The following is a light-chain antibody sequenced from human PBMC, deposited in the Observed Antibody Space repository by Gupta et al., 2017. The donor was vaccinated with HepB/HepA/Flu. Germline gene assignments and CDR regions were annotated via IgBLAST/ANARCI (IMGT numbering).Light chain of an antibody. V-gene: IGLV3-21*04. CDR2: YDD. J-gene: IGLJ2*01. Sequence: SYVLTQPPSVSVAPGKTARITCGGNNIGRRSVHWYRQKPGQAPVLVIYYDDDRPSGIPERLSGSNSGNTATLTISRVEVGDEADYYCQVWDRSSDYRGVFGGGTQLTVL. CDR1: NIGRRS. CDR3: QVWDRSSDYRGV.